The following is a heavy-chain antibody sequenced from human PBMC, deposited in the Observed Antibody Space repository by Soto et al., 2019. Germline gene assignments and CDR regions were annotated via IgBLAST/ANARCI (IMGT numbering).Heavy chain of an antibody. V-gene: IGHV3-74*01. CDR2: INSDGSHT. Sequence: EVQLVESGGGLVQPGGSLRLSCAASGFTFFAYWIHWVRQVPGKGLVWVSRINSDGSHTSYADSVRGRFTISRDNSKNTVYLQMNSLTAEDTAAYYCAKEGDYGGYAGENWFDSWGQGSLVTVSS. CDR1: GFTFFAYW. CDR3: AKEGDYGGYAGENWFDS. D-gene: IGHD4-17*01. J-gene: IGHJ5*01.